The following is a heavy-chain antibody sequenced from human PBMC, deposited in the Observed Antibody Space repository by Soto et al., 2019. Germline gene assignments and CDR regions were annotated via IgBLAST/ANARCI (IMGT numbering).Heavy chain of an antibody. Sequence: GVSLRLSCEASGFTFNTFAMSWVRQAPGRGLEWVSRINKSGGSRYYSDSVRGRFTVSRDNSKNTLFLQINSLRDEDTAIYYCAKGAEMPTIPFDYWGQGALVTVSS. CDR3: AKGAEMPTIPFDY. V-gene: IGHV3-23*01. J-gene: IGHJ4*02. D-gene: IGHD1-1*01. CDR2: INKSGGSR. CDR1: GFTFNTFA.